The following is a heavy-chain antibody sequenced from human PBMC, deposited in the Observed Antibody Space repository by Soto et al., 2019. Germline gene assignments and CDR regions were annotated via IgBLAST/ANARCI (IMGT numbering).Heavy chain of an antibody. CDR1: GGSISSSSYY. D-gene: IGHD6-6*01. CDR3: ARHVRMYSSSAEGDYYYYMDV. V-gene: IGHV4-39*01. CDR2: IYYSGST. Sequence: QLQLQESGPGLVKPSETLSLTCTVSGGSISSSSYYWGWIRQPPGKGLEWIGTIYYSGSTYYNPSLKSRVTISVDTSRNQFSLKLRSVPAADTAVYYCARHVRMYSSSAEGDYYYYMDVWGKGTTVTVSS. J-gene: IGHJ6*03.